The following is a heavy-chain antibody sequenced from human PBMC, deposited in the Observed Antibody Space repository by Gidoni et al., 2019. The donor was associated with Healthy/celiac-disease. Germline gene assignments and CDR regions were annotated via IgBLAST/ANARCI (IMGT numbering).Heavy chain of an antibody. CDR3: ARDQRITMIVVAPGAFDI. CDR2: ISYDGSNK. Sequence: QVQLVESGGGVVKPGRSLRLSCAASGFTFSSYAMHWVRQAPGKGLEWVAVISYDGSNKYYADAVKGRFTISRENSKNTLYLQMNSLRAEDTAVYYCARDQRITMIVVAPGAFDIWGQGTMVTVSS. CDR1: GFTFSSYA. V-gene: IGHV3-30-3*01. J-gene: IGHJ3*02. D-gene: IGHD3-22*01.